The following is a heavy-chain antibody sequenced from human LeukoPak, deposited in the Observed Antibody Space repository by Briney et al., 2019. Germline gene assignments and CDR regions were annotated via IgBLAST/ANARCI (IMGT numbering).Heavy chain of an antibody. V-gene: IGHV4-39*01. Sequence: SETLSLTCTVSGGSISSSSYYWGWIRHPPGKGLGWRGSIYYSGSTYYNPSLKSRITIAVDTTKNQSSLKLSSVTAAATAVYYCARLHSSSWYWFDPWGQGTLVTVSS. CDR2: IYYSGST. CDR1: GGSISSSSYY. D-gene: IGHD6-13*01. CDR3: ARLHSSSWYWFDP. J-gene: IGHJ5*02.